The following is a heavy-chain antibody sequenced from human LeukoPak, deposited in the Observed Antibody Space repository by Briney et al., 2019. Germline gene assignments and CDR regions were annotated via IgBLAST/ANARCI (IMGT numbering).Heavy chain of an antibody. CDR1: GFTFSSYA. CDR3: AKPHYGSGSSPSDAFDI. D-gene: IGHD3-10*01. Sequence: GGSLRLSCAASGFTFSSYAMSWVRLAPGKGLEWVSNIRGSGGSTYYADSVKCRFTISRDNSNNTLYLQMNSLTVENTALYYCAKPHYGSGSSPSDAFDIWGQGTLVTVSS. CDR2: IRGSGGST. V-gene: IGHV3-23*01. J-gene: IGHJ3*02.